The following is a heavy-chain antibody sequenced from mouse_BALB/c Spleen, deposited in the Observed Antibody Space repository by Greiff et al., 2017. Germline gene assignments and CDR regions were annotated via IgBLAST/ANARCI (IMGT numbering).Heavy chain of an antibody. CDR1: GFNIKDTY. J-gene: IGHJ4*01. D-gene: IGHD1-1*01. CDR3: ASLIYYYEADY. V-gene: IGHV14-3*02. CDR2: IDPANGNT. Sequence: EVQLQESGAELVKPGASVKLSCTASGFNIKDTYMHWVKQRPEQGLEWIGRIDPANGNTKYDPKFQGKATITADTSSNTAYLQLSSLTSEDTAVYYCASLIYYYEADYWGQGTSVTVSA.